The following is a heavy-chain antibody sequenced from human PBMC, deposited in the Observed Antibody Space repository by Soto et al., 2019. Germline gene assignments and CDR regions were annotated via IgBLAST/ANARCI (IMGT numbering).Heavy chain of an antibody. D-gene: IGHD2-21*02. V-gene: IGHV4-59*02. CDR2: IFDSGST. J-gene: IGHJ4*02. CDR3: ARVFPSYCGGDCAYFDS. Sequence: QVQLQESGPGLVRPSETLSLTCTVSGGSVNSYYWSWIRQTPGKGPAWIGYIFDSGSTNSNPSLKRRASMSVDMSKTQFSLRLSSLTAADTAVYYCARVFPSYCGGDCAYFDSWGQGILVTVSS. CDR1: GGSVNSYY.